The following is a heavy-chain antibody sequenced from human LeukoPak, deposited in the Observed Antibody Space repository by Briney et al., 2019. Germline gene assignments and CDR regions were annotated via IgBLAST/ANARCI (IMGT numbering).Heavy chain of an antibody. CDR3: ASGSYSSSWYSSYYYYGMDV. CDR1: GFTFSSYE. V-gene: IGHV3-48*03. Sequence: GGSLRLSCAASGFTFSSYEMNWVRQAPGKGLEGVSHISSSGSTIYYAESVKGRFTTSRDNAKNSLYLQMNSLRAEDTAVYYCASGSYSSSWYSSYYYYGMDVWGKGTTVTVSS. CDR2: ISSSGSTI. J-gene: IGHJ6*04. D-gene: IGHD6-13*01.